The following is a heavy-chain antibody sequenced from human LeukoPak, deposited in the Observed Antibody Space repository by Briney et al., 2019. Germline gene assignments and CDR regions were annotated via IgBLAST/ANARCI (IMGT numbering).Heavy chain of an antibody. CDR2: IYYSGST. D-gene: IGHD6-19*01. CDR3: ASVPYSSGWYCYLDY. Sequence: SETLSLTCTVSGGSISSSSYYWGWIRQPPGKGLEWIGSIYYSGSTYYNPSLKSRVTISVDTSKNQFSLKLSSVTAADTAVYYCASVPYSSGWYCYLDYWGQGTLVTVSS. V-gene: IGHV4-39*01. CDR1: GGSISSSSYY. J-gene: IGHJ4*02.